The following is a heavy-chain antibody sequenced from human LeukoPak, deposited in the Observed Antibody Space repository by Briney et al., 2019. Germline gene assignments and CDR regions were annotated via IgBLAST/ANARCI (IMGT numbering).Heavy chain of an antibody. CDR1: GGSISSYY. CDR2: IYYSGST. CDR3: ARGKHIVVA. D-gene: IGHD2-21*01. Sequence: SETLSLTCTVSGGSISSYYWSWIRQPPGKGLEWIGYIYYSGSTYYNPSLKSRVTISVDASKNQFSLKLSSVTAADTAVYYCARGKHIVVAWGQGTLVTVSS. J-gene: IGHJ4*02. V-gene: IGHV4-59*08.